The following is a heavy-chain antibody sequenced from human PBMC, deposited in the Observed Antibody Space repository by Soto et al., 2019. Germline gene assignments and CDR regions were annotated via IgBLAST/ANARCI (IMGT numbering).Heavy chain of an antibody. Sequence: QLQLQESGSGLVKPSQTLSLTCAVSGGSISSGCYSWRWLRQPPGKGLEWIGYIYRCGSTYYNPSLKSRVTISVDRSKNQFSLKLSSVTAADTAVYYCARVHPFGYCGQGTLVTVSS. D-gene: IGHD3-10*01. V-gene: IGHV4-30-2*01. CDR1: GGSISSGCYS. CDR2: IYRCGST. CDR3: ARVHPFGY. J-gene: IGHJ4*02.